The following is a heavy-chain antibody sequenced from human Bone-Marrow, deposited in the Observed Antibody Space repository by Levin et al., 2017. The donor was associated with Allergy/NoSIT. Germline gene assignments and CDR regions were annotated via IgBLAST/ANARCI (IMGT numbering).Heavy chain of an antibody. V-gene: IGHV3-20*04. J-gene: IGHJ6*02. D-gene: IGHD6-13*01. CDR3: ARGSGQQLVYYYGMDV. Sequence: GGSLRLSCAASGFTFDDYGMSWVRQAPGKGLEWVSGINWNGGSTGYADSVKGRFTISRDNAKNSLYLQMNSLRAEDTALYYCARGSGQQLVYYYGMDVWGQGTTVTVSS. CDR1: GFTFDDYG. CDR2: INWNGGST.